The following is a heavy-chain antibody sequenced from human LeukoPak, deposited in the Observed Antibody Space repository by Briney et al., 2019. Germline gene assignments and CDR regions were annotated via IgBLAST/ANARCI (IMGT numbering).Heavy chain of an antibody. CDR1: GFTFSSYW. CDR3: ARAPYSSSWYASH. J-gene: IGHJ4*02. CDR2: INSDGSST. D-gene: IGHD6-13*01. V-gene: IGHV3-74*01. Sequence: GGSLRLSCAASGFTFSSYWMHWVRQAPGKGLVWVSRINSDGSSTSYADSVKGRFTISRGNAKNTLYLQMNSLRAEDTAVYYCARAPYSSSWYASHWGQGTLVTVSS.